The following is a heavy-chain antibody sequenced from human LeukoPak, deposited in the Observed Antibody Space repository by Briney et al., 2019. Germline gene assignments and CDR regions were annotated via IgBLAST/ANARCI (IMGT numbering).Heavy chain of an antibody. J-gene: IGHJ6*02. CDR3: ARVGSAYDLDYYGVDV. Sequence: GGSLRLSCVTSGFTFRTYAMHWVRQTPGKGLEWVAVIWYDGSNQYYADSVKGRFTISRENSNNTLHLQMNGLRADDTAVYYCARVGSAYDLDYYGVDVWGQGTTVTVSS. CDR1: GFTFRTYA. CDR2: IWYDGSNQ. D-gene: IGHD5-12*01. V-gene: IGHV3-33*01.